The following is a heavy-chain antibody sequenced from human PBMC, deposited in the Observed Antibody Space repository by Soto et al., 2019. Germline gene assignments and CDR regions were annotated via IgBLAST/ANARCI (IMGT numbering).Heavy chain of an antibody. CDR2: IYSSGST. Sequence: EVPLVESGGGLIQPGGSLRLSCAASGFTVSSNDMSWVRQAPGKGLEWVSGIYSSGSTSYVDSVKGRFTISRDNSKNTLYLQMNSLRVEDTAVYYCASRPPFDYWGQGTLVTVSS. CDR3: ASRPPFDY. V-gene: IGHV3-53*01. CDR1: GFTVSSND. J-gene: IGHJ4*02.